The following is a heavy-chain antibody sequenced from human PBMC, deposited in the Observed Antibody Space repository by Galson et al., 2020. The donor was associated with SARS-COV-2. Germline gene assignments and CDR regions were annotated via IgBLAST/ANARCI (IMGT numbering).Heavy chain of an antibody. Sequence: GGSLRLSCAASGFTFSNAWMSWVRQAPGKGLEWVGRIKSKTDGGTTDYAAPVKGRFTISRDDSKNTLYLQMNSLKTEDTAVYYCTTQSPETYFDWLFRSDKHDAFDIWGQGTMVTVSS. V-gene: IGHV3-15*01. CDR3: TTQSPETYFDWLFRSDKHDAFDI. D-gene: IGHD3-9*01. J-gene: IGHJ3*02. CDR1: GFTFSNAW. CDR2: IKSKTDGGTT.